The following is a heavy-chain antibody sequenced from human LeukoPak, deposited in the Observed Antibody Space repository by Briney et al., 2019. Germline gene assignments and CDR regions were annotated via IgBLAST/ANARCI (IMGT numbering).Heavy chain of an antibody. Sequence: GGSLRLSCAASGFTISSNYMSWVRQAPGKGLEWVSIIYSGGRTYYADSVKGRFTISRDNSKNTLYLQMNSLRAEDTAVYYCARSQDSSGYYYHYYYMDVWGKGTTVTVSS. CDR3: ARSQDSSGYYYHYYYMDV. CDR1: GFTISSNY. CDR2: IYSGGRT. D-gene: IGHD3-22*01. V-gene: IGHV3-53*01. J-gene: IGHJ6*03.